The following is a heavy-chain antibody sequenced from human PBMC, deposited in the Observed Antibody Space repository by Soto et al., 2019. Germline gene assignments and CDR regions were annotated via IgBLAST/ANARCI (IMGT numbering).Heavy chain of an antibody. J-gene: IGHJ4*02. CDR1: GFTFSSYS. CDR3: ARESSRSWYKILDY. V-gene: IGHV3-21*01. D-gene: IGHD6-13*01. Sequence: GGSLILSCAASGFTFSSYSMNWVRQAPGKGLEWVSSISSSSSYIYYADSVKGRFTISRDNAKNSLYLQMNSLRAEDTAVYYCARESSRSWYKILDYWGQGTLVTVSS. CDR2: ISSSSSYI.